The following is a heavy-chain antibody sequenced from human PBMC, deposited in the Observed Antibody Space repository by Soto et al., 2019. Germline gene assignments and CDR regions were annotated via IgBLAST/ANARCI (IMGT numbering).Heavy chain of an antibody. V-gene: IGHV1-69*02. Sequence: QVQLVQSGAEVKKPGSSVKVSCKDSGGTFNTYSMFWVRQAPGQGLEWMGRIIPMLGIRNYAQRFHDRVTITADKTTATAHMELSSLRSEDTALYYCTIGTWSGVVFDIWGLGTMVTVSS. CDR3: TIGTWSGVVFDI. D-gene: IGHD2-15*01. CDR1: GGTFNTYS. CDR2: IIPMLGIR. J-gene: IGHJ3*02.